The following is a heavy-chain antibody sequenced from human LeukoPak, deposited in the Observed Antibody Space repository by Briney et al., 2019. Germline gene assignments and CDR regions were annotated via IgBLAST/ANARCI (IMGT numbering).Heavy chain of an antibody. D-gene: IGHD3-10*01. CDR3: ARNMVRGVIIGWKYYFDY. CDR2: INHSGST. J-gene: IGHJ4*02. Sequence: PSETLSLTCAVYGGSFSGYYWSWIRQPPGKGLEWIGEINHSGSTNYNPSLKSRVTISVDTSKNQFSLKLSSVTAADTAVYYCARNMVRGVIIGWKYYFDYWGQGTLVTVSS. CDR1: GGSFSGYY. V-gene: IGHV4-34*01.